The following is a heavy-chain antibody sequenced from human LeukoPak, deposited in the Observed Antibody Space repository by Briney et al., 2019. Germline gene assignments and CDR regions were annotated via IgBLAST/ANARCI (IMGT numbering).Heavy chain of an antibody. D-gene: IGHD6-19*01. J-gene: IGHJ4*02. CDR1: GFTFSDYY. CDR3: AREFSSGWYKNGDTHFDY. Sequence: GGSLILSCAASGFTFSDYYMSWIRQAPGKGLEWVSYISSSSSYTNYADSVKGRFTISRDNAKNSLYLQMNSLRAEDTAVYYCAREFSSGWYKNGDTHFDYWGQGTLVTVSS. V-gene: IGHV3-11*06. CDR2: ISSSSSYT.